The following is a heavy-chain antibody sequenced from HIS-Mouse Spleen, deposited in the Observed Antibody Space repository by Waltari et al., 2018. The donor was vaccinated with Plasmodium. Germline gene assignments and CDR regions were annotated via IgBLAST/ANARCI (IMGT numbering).Heavy chain of an antibody. CDR3: ARDLAAAGHFDY. Sequence: QVQLVQSGAEVKKPAASVKVSCKAPGYTFTAYTSHAVRQAPGQGLEWMGWINPNSGGTNYAQKFQGRVTMTRDTSISTAYMELSRLRSDDTAVYYCARDLAAAGHFDYWGQGTLVTVSS. CDR2: INPNSGGT. CDR1: GYTFTAYT. J-gene: IGHJ4*02. V-gene: IGHV1-2*02. D-gene: IGHD6-13*01.